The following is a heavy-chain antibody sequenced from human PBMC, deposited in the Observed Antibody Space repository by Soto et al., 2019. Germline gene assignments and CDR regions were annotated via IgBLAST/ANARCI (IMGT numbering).Heavy chain of an antibody. CDR3: AKTITTPAVSSYSRDSTGRGALIDY. CDR2: VSYDGNNE. Sequence: QVQLVESGGGVVQPGRSLRLSCAASGFPFSSYGMHWVRQAPGKGLEWVAVVSYDGNNEYYADSVKDRFTISRDNSKNTLYLQMNSLGAEDTAMYYCAKTITTPAVSSYSRDSTGRGALIDYWGQGTLVIVSS. D-gene: IGHD3-3*01. CDR1: GFPFSSYG. J-gene: IGHJ4*02. V-gene: IGHV3-30*18.